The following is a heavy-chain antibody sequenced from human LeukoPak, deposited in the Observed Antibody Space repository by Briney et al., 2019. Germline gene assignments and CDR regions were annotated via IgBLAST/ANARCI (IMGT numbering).Heavy chain of an antibody. CDR1: GFTFISYA. CDR3: ARDSGYSYGSDY. Sequence: GGSLRLSCAASGFTFISYAMHWVRQAPGKGLEWVAVISYDGSNKYYADSVKGRFTISRDNSKNTLYLQMNSLRAEDTAVYYCARDSGYSYGSDYWGQGTLVTVSS. V-gene: IGHV3-30*04. CDR2: ISYDGSNK. D-gene: IGHD5-18*01. J-gene: IGHJ4*02.